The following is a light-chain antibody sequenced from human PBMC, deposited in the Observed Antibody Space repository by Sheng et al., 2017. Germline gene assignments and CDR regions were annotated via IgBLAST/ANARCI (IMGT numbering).Light chain of an antibody. J-gene: IGKJ1*01. CDR1: QDISNE. CDR2: AAS. V-gene: IGKV1-27*01. CDR3: QQYNSYRT. Sequence: DIQMTQSPSSLSASVGDRVTITCRASQDISNELAWYQQKPGRVPKLLIYAASTLQSGVPSRFSGSGSGTEFTLTISSLQPDDFATYYCQQYNSYRTFGQGTKVEIK.